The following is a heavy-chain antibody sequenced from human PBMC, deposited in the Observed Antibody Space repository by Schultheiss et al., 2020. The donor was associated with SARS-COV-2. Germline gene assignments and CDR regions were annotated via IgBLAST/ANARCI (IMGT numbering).Heavy chain of an antibody. J-gene: IGHJ6*02. CDR2: IYYSGST. D-gene: IGHD4-17*01. Sequence: SETLSLTCTVSGFSISNGYYWGWIRQSPGKGLEWIGYIYYSGSTYYNPSLKSRVTISVDTSKNQFSLKLSSVTAADTAVYYCARVIYGDYPPGYYGMDVWGQGTTVTVSS. CDR3: ARVIYGDYPPGYYGMDV. V-gene: IGHV4-38-2*02. CDR1: GFSISNGYY.